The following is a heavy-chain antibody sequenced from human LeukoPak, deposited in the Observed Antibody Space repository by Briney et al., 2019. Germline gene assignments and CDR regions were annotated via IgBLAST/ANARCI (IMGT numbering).Heavy chain of an antibody. V-gene: IGHV3-33*06. CDR2: IWYDGSNK. Sequence: GGSLRLSCAASGFTFSSYGMHWVRQAPGKGLEWVAVIWYDGSNKYYADSVKGRFTISRDNSKNTLSLQMNSLRAEDTAVYYCAKDHSTGYYYFDYWGQGTLVTVSS. D-gene: IGHD3-22*01. CDR3: AKDHSTGYYYFDY. CDR1: GFTFSSYG. J-gene: IGHJ4*02.